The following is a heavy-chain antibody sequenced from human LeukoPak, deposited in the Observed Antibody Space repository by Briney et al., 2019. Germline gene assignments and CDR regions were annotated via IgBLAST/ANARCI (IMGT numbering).Heavy chain of an antibody. Sequence: GGSLRLSCAASGFTFSSYGMHWVRQAPGKGLEWVAVISYDGSNKYYADSVKGRFTISRDNSKNTLYLQMNSLRAEDTAVYYCAKDSRGSGYYPDAFDIWGQGTVVTVSS. CDR2: ISYDGSNK. V-gene: IGHV3-30*18. CDR3: AKDSRGSGYYPDAFDI. D-gene: IGHD3-22*01. J-gene: IGHJ3*02. CDR1: GFTFSSYG.